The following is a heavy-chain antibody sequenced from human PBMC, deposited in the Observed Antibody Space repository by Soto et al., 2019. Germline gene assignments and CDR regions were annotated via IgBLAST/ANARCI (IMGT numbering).Heavy chain of an antibody. Sequence: ASVKVSCKASGYTFTSYAMHWVRQAPGQRLEWMGWINAGNGNTKYSQKFQGRVTITRDTSASTAYMELSSLRSEDTAVYYCARCVITLDHYYCYFSMDVWGQGTTL. V-gene: IGHV1-3*01. J-gene: IGHJ6*02. CDR1: GYTFTSYA. CDR2: INAGNGNT. CDR3: ARCVITLDHYYCYFSMDV. D-gene: IGHD3-22*01.